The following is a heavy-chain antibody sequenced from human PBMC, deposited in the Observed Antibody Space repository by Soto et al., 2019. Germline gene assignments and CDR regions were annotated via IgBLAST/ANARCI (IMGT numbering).Heavy chain of an antibody. J-gene: IGHJ4*02. CDR3: AGGRLPPPPQWLTQYYFDY. D-gene: IGHD5-12*01. V-gene: IGHV3-21*01. Sequence: GGSLRLSCAASGFTFSSYSMNWVRQAPGKGLEWVSSISSSSSYIYYADSVKGRFTISRDNAKNSLYLQMNSLRAEDTAVYYFAGGRLPPPPQWLTQYYFDYWGQGTLVTVSS. CDR2: ISSSSSYI. CDR1: GFTFSSYS.